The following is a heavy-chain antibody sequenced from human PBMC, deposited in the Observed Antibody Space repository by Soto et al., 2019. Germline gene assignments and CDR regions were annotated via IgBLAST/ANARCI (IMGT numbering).Heavy chain of an antibody. CDR1: GGTFSSYT. CDR2: IIPILGIA. V-gene: IGHV1-69*02. D-gene: IGHD3-10*01. J-gene: IGHJ4*02. Sequence: QVQLVQSGAEVKKPGSSVKVSCKASGGTFSSYTISWVRQAPGQGLEWMGRIIPILGIANYAQKFQGRVTITADKSTSTAYMELRSLRSEDAAVYYCARGSGRFGESQDYWGQGTLVTVSS. CDR3: ARGSGRFGESQDY.